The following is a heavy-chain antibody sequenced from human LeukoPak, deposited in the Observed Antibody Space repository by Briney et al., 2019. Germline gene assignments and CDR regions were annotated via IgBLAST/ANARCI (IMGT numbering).Heavy chain of an antibody. D-gene: IGHD5-18*01. CDR3: VRDGEYSHGIDFDY. Sequence: GGSLRLSCAGSVFTLSNYWMHWVRQAPGKGLVWVSRTNGDGSDTSYADSVKGRFTISRDSATNTLYLQMNSLRAEDTAIYYCVRDGEYSHGIDFDYWGQGTLVTVSP. CDR2: TNGDGSDT. CDR1: VFTLSNYW. V-gene: IGHV3-74*01. J-gene: IGHJ4*02.